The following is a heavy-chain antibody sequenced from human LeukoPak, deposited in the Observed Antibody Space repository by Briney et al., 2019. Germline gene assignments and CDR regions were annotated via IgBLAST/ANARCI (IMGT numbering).Heavy chain of an antibody. CDR1: GFTFSSYW. CDR3: ARTPYYYDSSGYGAEYFQH. CDR2: IKQDGSEK. J-gene: IGHJ1*01. V-gene: IGHV3-7*01. Sequence: GGSLRLSCAASGFTFSSYWMSWVRQAPGKGLEWVANIKQDGSEKYYVDSVKGRFTISRDNAKNSLYLQMNSLRAEDTAVYYCARTPYYYDSSGYGAEYFQHWGQGTLVTVSS. D-gene: IGHD3-22*01.